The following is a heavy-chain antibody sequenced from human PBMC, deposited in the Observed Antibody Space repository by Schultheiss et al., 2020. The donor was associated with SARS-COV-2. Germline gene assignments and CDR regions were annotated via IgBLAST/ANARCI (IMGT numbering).Heavy chain of an antibody. CDR1: GFTVSSNY. Sequence: GESLKISCAASGFTVSSNYMSWVRQAPGKGLEWVSVIYSGGSTYYADSVKGRFTISRDNAKNSLYLQMNSLRAEDTAVYYCAREVTMVRGVSRRYYYYGMDVWGQGTTVTVSS. V-gene: IGHV3-66*01. J-gene: IGHJ6*02. CDR2: IYSGGST. CDR3: AREVTMVRGVSRRYYYYGMDV. D-gene: IGHD3-10*01.